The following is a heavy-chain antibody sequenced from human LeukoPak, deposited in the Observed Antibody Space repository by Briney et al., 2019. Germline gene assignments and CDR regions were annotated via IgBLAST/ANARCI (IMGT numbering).Heavy chain of an antibody. CDR1: GFTFSSYA. CDR2: IGASGGGT. D-gene: IGHD2-21*02. Sequence: PGGSLSLSCAASGFTFSSYAMTWVRQAPGKGLEWVSTIGASGGGTFYADSVKGRFTISRDNSKNMLYLQMNSLRADDTAVYYCAKRQVTIVGQNYFDYWGQGTVATVSS. V-gene: IGHV3-23*01. CDR3: AKRQVTIVGQNYFDY. J-gene: IGHJ4*02.